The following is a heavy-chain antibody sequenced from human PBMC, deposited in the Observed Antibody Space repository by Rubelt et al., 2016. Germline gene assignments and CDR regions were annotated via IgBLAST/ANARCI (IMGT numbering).Heavy chain of an antibody. D-gene: IGHD1-26*01. Sequence: QVQLVESGGGVVQPGRSLRLSCAASGFTFSNYGMHWVRQAPGKGLEWVAVIWYDGSNKYYADSVKGRFTISRDNSKETRYLQMTSLRVEDTAVYYCVRDLWGFDYWGHGTLVTVSS. J-gene: IGHJ4*01. CDR1: GFTFSNYG. V-gene: IGHV3-33*01. CDR3: VRDLWGFDY. CDR2: IWYDGSNK.